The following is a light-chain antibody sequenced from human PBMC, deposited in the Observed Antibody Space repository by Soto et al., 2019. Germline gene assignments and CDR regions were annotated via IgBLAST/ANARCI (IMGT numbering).Light chain of an antibody. J-gene: IGKJ2*01. V-gene: IGKV3-11*01. CDR2: DAS. Sequence: EIVLTQSPATLSLSPGERATLSCRASQSVSSYLAWYQQKPGQAPRLLIYDASNRATGIPARFSGSGSGTDFTLTISSLEPEDFAVYYCQPKAYTFGQGTKLEIK. CDR3: QPKAYT. CDR1: QSVSSY.